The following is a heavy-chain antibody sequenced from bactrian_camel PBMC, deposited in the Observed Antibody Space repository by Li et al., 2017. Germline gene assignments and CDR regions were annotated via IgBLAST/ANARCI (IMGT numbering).Heavy chain of an antibody. V-gene: IGHV3S53*01. CDR3: VRDGTLTMGWVYSD. J-gene: IGHJ4*01. D-gene: IGHD5*01. Sequence: HVQLVESGGGSVQAGGSLRLSCTASVFGYSTNSMAWFRQASGKEREAVATIFTGGHNTYYADSVKGRFTISGDNASGKNTVYLQMDSLKPEDTAVYYCVRDGTLTMGWVYSDWGQGTQVTVS. CDR1: VFGYSTNS. CDR2: IFTGGHNT.